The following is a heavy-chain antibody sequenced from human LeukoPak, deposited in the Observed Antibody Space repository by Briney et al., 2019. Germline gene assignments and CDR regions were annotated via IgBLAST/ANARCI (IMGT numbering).Heavy chain of an antibody. CDR3: ARGYCSGGTCYSADY. CDR2: INPSGGTT. V-gene: IGHV1-46*01. J-gene: IGHJ4*02. Sequence: ASVKVSCKASGYTFTSYYMHWERQAPGQGLEWMGIINPSGGTTSYAQKFQGRVTMTRDTSTSTVYMELSSLRSEDTAVYYCARGYCSGGTCYSADYWGQGTLVTVSS. D-gene: IGHD2-15*01. CDR1: GYTFTSYY.